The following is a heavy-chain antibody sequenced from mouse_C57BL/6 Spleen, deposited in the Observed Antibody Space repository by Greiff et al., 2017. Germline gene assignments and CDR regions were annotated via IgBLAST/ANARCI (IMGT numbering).Heavy chain of an antibody. D-gene: IGHD1-1*01. CDR3: ARSYYYGSSYWYFDV. CDR2: IYPGDGDT. Sequence: QVHVKQSGAELVKPGASVKISCRASGYAFSSYWMNWVKQRPGKGLEWIGKIYPGDGDTNYNGKFKGKATLTADKSSSTAYMQLSSLTSEDSAVYFCARSYYYGSSYWYFDVWGTGTTVTVSS. J-gene: IGHJ1*03. CDR1: GYAFSSYW. V-gene: IGHV1-80*01.